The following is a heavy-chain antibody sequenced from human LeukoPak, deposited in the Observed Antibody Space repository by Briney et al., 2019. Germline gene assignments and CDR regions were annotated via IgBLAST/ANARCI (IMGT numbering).Heavy chain of an antibody. CDR3: ARGQVVVAATGWFDP. D-gene: IGHD2-15*01. Sequence: GGSLRLSCAASGFTFSSYAMSWVRQAPGKGLEWVSAISGSGGSTYYADSVKGRFTISRDNSKNTLYLQMNSLRAEDTAVYYCARGQVVVAATGWFDPWGQGTLVTVSS. CDR2: ISGSGGST. V-gene: IGHV3-23*01. CDR1: GFTFSSYA. J-gene: IGHJ5*02.